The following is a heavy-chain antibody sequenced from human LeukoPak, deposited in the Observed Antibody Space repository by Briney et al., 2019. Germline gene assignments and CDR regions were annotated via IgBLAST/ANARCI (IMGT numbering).Heavy chain of an antibody. CDR3: ARGHLYGGNLYYFDY. CDR1: GGSFSGYY. CDR2: INHSGST. Sequence: SETLSLTCAVYGGSFSGYYWSWIRQPPGKGLEWIGEINHSGSTNYNPSLKSRVTISVDTSKNQFSLMLSSVTAADTAVYYCARGHLYGGNLYYFDYWGQGTLVTVSS. J-gene: IGHJ4*02. V-gene: IGHV4-34*01. D-gene: IGHD4-23*01.